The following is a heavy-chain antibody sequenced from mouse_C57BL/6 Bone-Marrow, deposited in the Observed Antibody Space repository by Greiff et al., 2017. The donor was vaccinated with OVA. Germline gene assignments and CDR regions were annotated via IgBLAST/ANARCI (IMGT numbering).Heavy chain of an antibody. CDR2: IDPNSGGT. V-gene: IGHV1-72*01. D-gene: IGHD1-1*01. CDR1: GYTFTSYW. J-gene: IGHJ3*01. CDR3: ARGDYYGSPWFAY. Sequence: HLHHPGAELVKPGASVKLSCKSSGYTFTSYWMHWVKQRPGRGLEWIGRIDPNSGGTKYNEKFKSKATLTVDKPSSTAYMQLSSLTSEDSAVYYCARGDYYGSPWFAYWGQGTLVTVSA.